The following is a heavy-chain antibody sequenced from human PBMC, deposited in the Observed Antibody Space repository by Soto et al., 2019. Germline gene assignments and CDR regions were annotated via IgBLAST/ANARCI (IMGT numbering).Heavy chain of an antibody. J-gene: IGHJ6*02. CDR1: GGSISSSSYY. D-gene: IGHD4-17*01. CDR2: IYYSGST. Sequence: QLQLQESGPGLVKPSETLSLTCTVSGGSISSSSYYWGWIRQPPGKGLEWIGSIYYSGSTYYNPSLKSRVTISVDTSKNQFSLELSSVTAADTAVYYCASRSVTRDGYNPVGMDVWGQGTTVTVSS. V-gene: IGHV4-39*01. CDR3: ASRSVTRDGYNPVGMDV.